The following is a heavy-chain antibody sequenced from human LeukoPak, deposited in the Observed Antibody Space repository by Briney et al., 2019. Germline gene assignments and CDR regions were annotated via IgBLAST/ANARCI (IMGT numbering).Heavy chain of an antibody. CDR1: GYTFTGNY. Sequence: ASVKVSCEASGYTFTGNYMHWVRQAPGQGLEWMGWINPNTGGTAYAQKFQGRVTMTRDASLITAYMELSRLNFDDTAVYFCARGDRSSSILEDAFDIWGQGTMVTVSP. CDR3: ARGDRSSSILEDAFDI. CDR2: INPNTGGT. D-gene: IGHD6-6*01. J-gene: IGHJ3*02. V-gene: IGHV1-2*02.